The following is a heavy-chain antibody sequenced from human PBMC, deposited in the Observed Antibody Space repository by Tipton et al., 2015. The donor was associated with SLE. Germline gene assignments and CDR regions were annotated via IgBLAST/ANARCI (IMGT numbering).Heavy chain of an antibody. Sequence: LRLSCTVSGGSISSGGYYWSWIRRHPGKGLEWIGYIYYSGSTYYNPSLKSRVTISVDTSKNQFSLKLSSVTAADTAVYYCASHSTHYCSSTSCYFDYWGQGTLVTVSS. CDR2: IYYSGST. V-gene: IGHV4-31*02. CDR3: ASHSTHYCSSTSCYFDY. D-gene: IGHD2-2*01. J-gene: IGHJ4*02. CDR1: GGSISSGGYY.